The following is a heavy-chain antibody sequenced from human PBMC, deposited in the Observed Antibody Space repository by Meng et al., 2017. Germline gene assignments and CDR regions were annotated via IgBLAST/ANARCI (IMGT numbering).Heavy chain of an antibody. D-gene: IGHD3-9*01. V-gene: IGHV6-1*01. CDR2: TYYRSKWYN. Sequence: QEQLRRAGPGLVKPPQTLSLTFAISGDSVSSNSAAWNWIRQSPSRGLEWLGRTYYRSKWYNDYAVSVKSRITINPDTSKNQFSLQLNSVTPEDTAVYYCARGTGQTGHFDYWGQGTLVTASS. CDR3: ARGTGQTGHFDY. J-gene: IGHJ4*02. CDR1: GDSVSSNSAA.